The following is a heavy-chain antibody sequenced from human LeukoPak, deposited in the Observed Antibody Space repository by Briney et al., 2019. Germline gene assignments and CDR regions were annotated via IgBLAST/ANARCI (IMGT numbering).Heavy chain of an antibody. D-gene: IGHD3-16*01. V-gene: IGHV4-4*08. J-gene: IGHJ3*02. CDR2: IYRSGST. CDR3: ARGRGIRGAFDI. CDR1: GGSISSYY. Sequence: PSETLSLTCTVSGGSISSYYWSWIRQPPGKRLEWIGHIYRSGSTNYNPSLKSRVTISVDTSKNQFSLKLSSVTAADTAVYYCARGRGIRGAFDIWGQGTMVTVSS.